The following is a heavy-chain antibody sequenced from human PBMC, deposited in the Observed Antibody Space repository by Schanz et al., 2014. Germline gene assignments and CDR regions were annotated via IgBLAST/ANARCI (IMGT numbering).Heavy chain of an antibody. CDR1: SA. D-gene: IGHD2-21*02. V-gene: IGHV1-58*01. J-gene: IGHJ6*04. CDR3: MAADPSARRLQIYYEMEI. CDR2: LVVGSGDI. Sequence: SAVHWVRQARGQRPEWIGWLVVGSGDIDYAQNFQQRVTISSDMSTSAAYMELSSLSTEDTGVYHCMAADPSARRLQIYYEMEICGRGTTVTVSP.